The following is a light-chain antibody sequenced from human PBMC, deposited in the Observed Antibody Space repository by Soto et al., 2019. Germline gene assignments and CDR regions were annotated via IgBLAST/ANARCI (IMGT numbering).Light chain of an antibody. Sequence: EIVLTQSPGTLSLSPGERATLSCRASQSVSSSYLAWYQQKPGQAPRLLIYGASSRATCIPDRFSGSGSGTDFNLTISRLEPEDFAVYYCQQYGSSSYTFGQGTKLEIK. CDR3: QQYGSSSYT. CDR2: GAS. V-gene: IGKV3-20*01. CDR1: QSVSSSY. J-gene: IGKJ2*01.